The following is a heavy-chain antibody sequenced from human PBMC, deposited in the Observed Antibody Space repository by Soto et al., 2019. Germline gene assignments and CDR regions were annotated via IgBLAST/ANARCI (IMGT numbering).Heavy chain of an antibody. Sequence: PRGSLRLSCAASGFAFSSYAMHWFRQAPGKGLEWVAVISYDGSNKYYADSVKGRFTISRDNSKNTLYLQMNSLRAEDTAVYYCAGDPTPYSSGINWFDPWGQGTLVTVSS. CDR1: GFAFSSYA. D-gene: IGHD6-19*01. CDR3: AGDPTPYSSGINWFDP. J-gene: IGHJ5*02. CDR2: ISYDGSNK. V-gene: IGHV3-30-3*01.